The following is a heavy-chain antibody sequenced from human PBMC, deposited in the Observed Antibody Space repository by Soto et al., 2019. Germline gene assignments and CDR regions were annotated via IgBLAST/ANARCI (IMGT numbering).Heavy chain of an antibody. Sequence: GSLRPSCAASGFTFSTYAMSWVRQAPGKGLESVTTISGSGGTTFYADSVKRRFTISSDNSKNTLHLRMNSLRAEDTAVYFCAKETSPYYYYFYGIHVWGLGTTVTVSS. V-gene: IGHV3-23*01. J-gene: IGHJ6*02. CDR1: GFTFSTYA. CDR2: ISGSGGTT. CDR3: AKETSPYYYYFYGIHV.